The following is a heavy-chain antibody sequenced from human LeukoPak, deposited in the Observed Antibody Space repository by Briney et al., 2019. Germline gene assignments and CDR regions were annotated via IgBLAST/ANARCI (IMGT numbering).Heavy chain of an antibody. J-gene: IGHJ3*02. Sequence: PGRSLRLSCAASGFTFDDYAMHWVRQAPGKGLEWVSGISWNSGSIGYADSVKGRFTISRDNAKNSLYLQMNSLRAEDTALYYCAKATYYDIFPDGAHGAFDIWGQGTMVTVSS. D-gene: IGHD3-9*01. V-gene: IGHV3-9*01. CDR1: GFTFDDYA. CDR2: ISWNSGSI. CDR3: AKATYYDIFPDGAHGAFDI.